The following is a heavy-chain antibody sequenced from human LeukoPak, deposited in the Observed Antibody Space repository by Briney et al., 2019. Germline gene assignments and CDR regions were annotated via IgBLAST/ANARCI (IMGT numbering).Heavy chain of an antibody. J-gene: IGHJ4*02. CDR2: IYYTRNT. CDR3: ARLNMVRGVNYFDY. CDR1: GASISSGSYY. V-gene: IGHV4-39*01. Sequence: PSETLSLTCTVSGASISSGSYYWGWVRQPPGKGLEWVAAIYYTRNTYYNPSLGSRLTISVDTSRNQFSLKLSSVTAADTAVYYCARLNMVRGVNYFDYWGQGTLVTVSS. D-gene: IGHD3-10*01.